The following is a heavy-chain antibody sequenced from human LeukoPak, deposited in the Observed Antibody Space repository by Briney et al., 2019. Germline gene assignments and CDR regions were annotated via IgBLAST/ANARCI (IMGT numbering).Heavy chain of an antibody. J-gene: IGHJ4*02. CDR2: IRYDGSNK. CDR1: GFTFSSYG. D-gene: IGHD4-11*01. CDR3: AKHINDYSNY. Sequence: GGSLRLSCAASGFTFSSYGMHWVRQAPGKGLEWVAFIRYDGSNKYYADSVKGRFTISRDNSKNTLYLQMNSLRAEDTAVYYCAKHINDYSNYWGQGTLVTVPS. V-gene: IGHV3-30*02.